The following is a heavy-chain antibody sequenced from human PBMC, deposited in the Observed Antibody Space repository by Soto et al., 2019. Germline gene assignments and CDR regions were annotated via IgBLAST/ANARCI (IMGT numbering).Heavy chain of an antibody. CDR3: AREDFYRFDY. J-gene: IGHJ4*02. V-gene: IGHV3-7*01. CDR2: IKEDGSAK. Sequence: EVQLVESGGGLVQPGGSLRVSCAASGFTFTSHWMNWVRQAPGKGLEWVANIKEDGSAKYYLDSVKGRFTISRDNAKNSLYLQMNSLRADDTAVYYCAREDFYRFDYWGQGNLVTVSS. CDR1: GFTFTSHW.